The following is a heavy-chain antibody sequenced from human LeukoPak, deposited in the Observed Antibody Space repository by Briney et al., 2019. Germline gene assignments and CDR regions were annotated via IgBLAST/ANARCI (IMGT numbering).Heavy chain of an antibody. V-gene: IGHV3-30*18. J-gene: IGHJ4*02. CDR1: GFTFRRYG. D-gene: IGHD6-6*01. CDR2: ISYDGSNK. CDR3: AKGWSIAAPYYFDY. Sequence: GGSLRLSCAASGFTFRRYGMHWVRQAPGKGLEWVAVISYDGSNKYYADSVKGRFTISRDNSKNTLYLQMNSLRAEDTAVYYCAKGWSIAAPYYFDYWGQGTLVTVSS.